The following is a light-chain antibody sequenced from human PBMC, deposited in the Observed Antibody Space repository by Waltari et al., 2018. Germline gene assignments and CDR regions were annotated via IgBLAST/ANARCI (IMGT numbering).Light chain of an antibody. J-gene: IGKJ1*01. CDR2: GAS. Sequence: VLTQSPGTLSLSPGERATLSCRASQSLTKRYLAWYQQKPGQAPRLLIYGASSRAAGIPDRFRGSGSGTDFTLKISRVEAEDVGVYYCMQALQTPLTFGQGTKVEIK. V-gene: IGKV3-20*01. CDR3: MQALQTPLT. CDR1: QSLTKRY.